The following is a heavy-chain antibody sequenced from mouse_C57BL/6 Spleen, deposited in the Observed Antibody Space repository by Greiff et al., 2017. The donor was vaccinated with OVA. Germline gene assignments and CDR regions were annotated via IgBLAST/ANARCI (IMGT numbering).Heavy chain of an antibody. Sequence: EVQLVESGAELVRPGASVKLSCTASGFNIKDYYMHWVKQRPEQGLEWIGRIDPEDGDTEYAQKFQGKATLTADTSSNTAYLPLSSLTSEDTAVYYCTPDPCCGSSRGFAYWGQGTLVTVSA. V-gene: IGHV14-1*01. CDR1: GFNIKDYY. CDR3: TPDPCCGSSRGFAY. D-gene: IGHD1-1*01. CDR2: IDPEDGDT. J-gene: IGHJ3*01.